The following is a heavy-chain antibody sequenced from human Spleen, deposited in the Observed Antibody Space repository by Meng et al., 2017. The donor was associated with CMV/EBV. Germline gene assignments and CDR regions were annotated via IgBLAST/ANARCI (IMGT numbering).Heavy chain of an antibody. J-gene: IGHJ5*02. CDR2: INSDGTTT. CDR3: AKDPMGAADNWFDP. V-gene: IGHV3-74*01. CDR1: GFTFSSYW. D-gene: IGHD6-13*01. Sequence: GGSLRLSCAASGFTFSSYWMHWVRQAPGKGLVWVSRINSDGTTTSYADSVKGRFTISRDNSRNTLYLQMNSLRADDTAVYYCAKDPMGAADNWFDPWGQGTLVTVSS.